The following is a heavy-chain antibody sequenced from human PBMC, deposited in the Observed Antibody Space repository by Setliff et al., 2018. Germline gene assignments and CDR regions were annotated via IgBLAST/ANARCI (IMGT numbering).Heavy chain of an antibody. CDR1: GGSITSGSFF. CDR3: ARTGTYRYFDY. CDR2: IHYSGTT. Sequence: SETLSLTCTVSGGSITSGSFFWGWIRQSPGRGLEWIGRIHYSGTTYYNASLKSRVTMSVDTSKNQFSLNLSSVAAADTAVYYCARTGTYRYFDYWGQGALVTVSS. V-gene: IGHV4-39*01. D-gene: IGHD1-26*01. J-gene: IGHJ4*02.